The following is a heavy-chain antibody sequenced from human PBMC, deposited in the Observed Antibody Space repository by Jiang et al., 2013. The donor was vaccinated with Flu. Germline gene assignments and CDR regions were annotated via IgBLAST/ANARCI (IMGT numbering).Heavy chain of an antibody. J-gene: IGHJ4*02. CDR2: IYPGGSHL. D-gene: IGHD4-23*01. CDR1: GYTFTAYW. Sequence: KXPGESLKISCQASGYTFTAYWIAWVRQMPGKGLEWMGIIYPGGSHLTYSPSFQGQVTISADKSINTAYLQWSSLKASDTATYYCARGRGDGGKYPLQYWGQGTLVTVSS. V-gene: IGHV5-51*03. CDR3: ARGRGDGGKYPLQY.